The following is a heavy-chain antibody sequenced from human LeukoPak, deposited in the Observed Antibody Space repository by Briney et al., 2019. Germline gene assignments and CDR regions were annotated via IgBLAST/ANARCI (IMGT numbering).Heavy chain of an antibody. CDR1: GFTFSSYW. Sequence: GGSLRLSCAASGFTFSSYWMYWVRQAPGKGLVWVSRISNDGNGTSYADSVKGRFTISRDNAKNTLYLQMNRLRAEDTAVYYCTRVVAGTRLFGYWGQGTLVTVSS. CDR2: ISNDGNGT. J-gene: IGHJ4*02. V-gene: IGHV3-74*01. D-gene: IGHD6-19*01. CDR3: TRVVAGTRLFGY.